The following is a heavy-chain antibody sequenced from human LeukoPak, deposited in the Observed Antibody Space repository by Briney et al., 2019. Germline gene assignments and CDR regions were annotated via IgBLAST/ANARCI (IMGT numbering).Heavy chain of an antibody. J-gene: IGHJ5*02. CDR2: FDPEDGET. D-gene: IGHD4-23*01. CDR3: ATAPTLRWYRFDP. Sequence: ASVKVSCKASGGTFSSYAISWVRQAPGKGLEWMGGFDPEDGETIYAQKFQGRVTMTEDTSTDTAYMGLSSLRSEDTAVYYCATAPTLRWYRFDPWGQGALVTVSS. V-gene: IGHV1-24*01. CDR1: GGTFSSYA.